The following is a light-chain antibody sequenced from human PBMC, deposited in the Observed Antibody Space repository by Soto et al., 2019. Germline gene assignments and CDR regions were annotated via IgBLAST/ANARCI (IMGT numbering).Light chain of an antibody. J-gene: IGKJ2*01. CDR3: QQYGSSYT. Sequence: EIVLTQSPGTLSLSPGERATLSCRASQSVNSDYLAWYQQKPGQPPRLLIYGASTRATDIPDRFSGSGSGTDFTLTIRRLEPEDFAVYYCQQYGSSYTFGRGTKLEIK. CDR2: GAS. CDR1: QSVNSDY. V-gene: IGKV3-20*01.